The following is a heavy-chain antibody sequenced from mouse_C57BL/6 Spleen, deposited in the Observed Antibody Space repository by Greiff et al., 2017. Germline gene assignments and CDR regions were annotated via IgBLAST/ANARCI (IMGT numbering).Heavy chain of an antibody. CDR2: IYPSDSET. CDR1: GYTFTNYW. Sequence: QVQLQQPVAELVRPGSSVKLSCKASGYTFTNYWMHWVKQRPGQGLEWIGNIYPSDSETHYNQKFKDKATLTVDTSSSTAYMQLSSLTSEDSAVYYCERSADYCGRYAMDYWGQGTTVTVSS. CDR3: ERSADYCGRYAMDY. D-gene: IGHD1-1*01. V-gene: IGHV1-61*01. J-gene: IGHJ4*01.